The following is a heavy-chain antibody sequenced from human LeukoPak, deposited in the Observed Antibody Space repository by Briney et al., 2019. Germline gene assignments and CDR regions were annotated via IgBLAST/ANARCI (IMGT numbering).Heavy chain of an antibody. V-gene: IGHV3-7*01. J-gene: IGHJ4*02. CDR2: INLDGSQN. CDR1: GFTFSTYW. CDR3: ARLKDDVTKLDY. Sequence: WGTLRLSCAASGFTFSTYWMSWVRQAPGKGLEWVASINLDGSQNSYVDSVQGRFMISRDNTKKSLFLQMNSLRAEDTAVYYCARLKDDVTKLDYWGQGTLDTVSS. D-gene: IGHD2-8*01.